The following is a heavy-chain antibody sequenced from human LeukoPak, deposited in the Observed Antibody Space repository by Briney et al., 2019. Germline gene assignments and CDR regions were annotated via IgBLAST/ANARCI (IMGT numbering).Heavy chain of an antibody. V-gene: IGHV1-46*03. CDR3: ARGAFGETSPFDY. Sequence: ASVKVSCKASGYTFTSYYMHWVRQDPGQGLERMGIINPSGGITSYAQKFQGRVTMTRDTSTSTVYMELSSLRSEDTAVYYCARGAFGETSPFDYWGQGTLVTVSS. CDR1: GYTFTSYY. CDR2: INPSGGIT. D-gene: IGHD3-10*01. J-gene: IGHJ4*02.